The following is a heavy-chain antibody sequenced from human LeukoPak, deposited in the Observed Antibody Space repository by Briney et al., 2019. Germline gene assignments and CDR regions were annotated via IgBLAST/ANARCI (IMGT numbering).Heavy chain of an antibody. CDR3: ARDSYPNRWFDP. CDR1: GGSISTYY. V-gene: IGHV4-34*01. D-gene: IGHD1-14*01. J-gene: IGHJ5*02. Sequence: RPSETLSLTCTVSGGSISTYYWSWIRQPPGKGLEWIGEINHSGSTNYNPSLKSRVTISVDTSKNQFSLKLSSVTAADTAVYYCARDSYPNRWFDPWGQGTLVTVSS. CDR2: INHSGST.